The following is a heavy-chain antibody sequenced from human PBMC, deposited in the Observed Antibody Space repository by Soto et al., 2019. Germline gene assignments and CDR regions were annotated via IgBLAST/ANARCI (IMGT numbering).Heavy chain of an antibody. D-gene: IGHD3-9*01. J-gene: IGHJ6*02. Sequence: SETLSLTCTVSGGSISSGDYYWSWIRQPPGKGLEWIGYIYYSGSTYYNPSLKSRVTISVDTSKNQFSLKLSSVTAAGTAVYYCARADFDWLRNYYYGMDVWGQGTTVTVSS. CDR2: IYYSGST. CDR3: ARADFDWLRNYYYGMDV. V-gene: IGHV4-30-4*01. CDR1: GGSISSGDYY.